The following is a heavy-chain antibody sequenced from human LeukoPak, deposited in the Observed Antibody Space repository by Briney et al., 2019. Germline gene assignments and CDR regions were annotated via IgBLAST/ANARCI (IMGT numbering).Heavy chain of an antibody. CDR3: ARDIAAALYNWFDP. CDR2: ISHSGST. J-gene: IGHJ5*02. Sequence: PSETLSLTCAVYRGSFSGYYWSWIRQPPGKGLEWIGEISHSGSTNYNPSLKSRVTISVDTSKNQFSLKLSSVTAADTAVYYCARDIAAALYNWFDPWGQGTLVTVSS. CDR1: RGSFSGYY. V-gene: IGHV4-34*01. D-gene: IGHD6-13*01.